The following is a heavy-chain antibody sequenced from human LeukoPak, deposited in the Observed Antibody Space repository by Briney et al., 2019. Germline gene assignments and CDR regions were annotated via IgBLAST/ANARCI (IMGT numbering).Heavy chain of an antibody. CDR2: IKEDGSET. CDR1: GFTFGRSW. J-gene: IGHJ4*02. V-gene: IGHV3-7*01. Sequence: GGSLRLSCVGSGFTFGRSWMDWVRQAPGKGLEWVANIKEDGSETYYVDSAKGRFTISRDNAKSSLYLQMDRLRVEDTAIYYCSRSLNNWGQGTLVTVSS. CDR3: SRSLNN.